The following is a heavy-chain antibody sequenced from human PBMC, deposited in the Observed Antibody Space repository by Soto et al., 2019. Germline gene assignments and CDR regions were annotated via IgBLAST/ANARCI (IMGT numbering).Heavy chain of an antibody. Sequence: EVQLVESGGGLVKPGGSLRLSCAASGFTFSSYSMNWVRQAPGKGLEWVSSISSSSSYIYYADSVKGRFTISRDNAKNSLYLQMTSLRAEDTAVYYCARDPGSGYYLDYWGQGTLVTVSS. V-gene: IGHV3-21*01. D-gene: IGHD3-22*01. CDR3: ARDPGSGYYLDY. J-gene: IGHJ4*02. CDR2: ISSSSSYI. CDR1: GFTFSSYS.